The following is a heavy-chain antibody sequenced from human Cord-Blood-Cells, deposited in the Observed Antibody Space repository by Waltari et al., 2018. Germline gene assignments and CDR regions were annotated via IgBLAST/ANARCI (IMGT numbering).Heavy chain of an antibody. CDR1: GFTFCCSS. Sequence: EVQLVESGGGLVKPGGSLRLFCAASGFTFCCSSMNWVSQAPGKGLEWVSSISSSSSYIYYADSVKGRFTISRDNAKNSLYLQMNSLRAEDTAVYYCARVNGDFWSGYYYYYYMDVWGKGTTVTVSS. CDR3: ARVNGDFWSGYYYYYYMDV. V-gene: IGHV3-21*01. D-gene: IGHD3-3*01. J-gene: IGHJ6*03. CDR2: ISSSSSYI.